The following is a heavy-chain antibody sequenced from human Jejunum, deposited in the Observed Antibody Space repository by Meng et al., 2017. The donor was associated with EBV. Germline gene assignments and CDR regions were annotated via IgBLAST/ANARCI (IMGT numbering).Heavy chain of an antibody. J-gene: IGHJ4*02. V-gene: IGHV3-74*01. D-gene: IGHD1-20*01. CDR1: GFTFGEQC. Sequence: LLHPWGSLRLFCAPCGFTFGEQCIYCVRQAPGKVLVWFTRIKTDGSYTSYADSVKGRFTTSRDNAKNTLYLQMNGLRDEDTAVYYCARDYNSTPDYWGQGTLVTVSS. CDR2: IKTDGSYT. CDR3: ARDYNSTPDY.